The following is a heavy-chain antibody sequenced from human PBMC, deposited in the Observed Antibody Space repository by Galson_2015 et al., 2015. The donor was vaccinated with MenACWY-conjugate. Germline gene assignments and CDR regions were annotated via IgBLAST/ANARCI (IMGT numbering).Heavy chain of an antibody. J-gene: IGHJ4*02. D-gene: IGHD1-26*01. CDR2: IDWNDDK. CDR3: ARILTSYSGSYLGFDY. CDR1: GFSLSTRGMC. Sequence: PALVKPTQPLTLTCTFSGFSLSTRGMCVSWIRQPPGKALEWLARIDWNDDKYYSTSLKTRLTISKDTSKNQVVLTMTNMDPVDTATYYCARILTSYSGSYLGFDYWGQGTLVTVSS. V-gene: IGHV2-70*11.